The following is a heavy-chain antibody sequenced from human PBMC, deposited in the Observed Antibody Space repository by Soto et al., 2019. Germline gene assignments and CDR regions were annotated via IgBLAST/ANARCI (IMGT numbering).Heavy chain of an antibody. V-gene: IGHV4-34*01. CDR2: INHSGST. CDR1: GGSFSGYY. D-gene: IGHD3-16*02. CDR3: ARGLDYDYIWGSYRPGDFQH. J-gene: IGHJ1*01. Sequence: QVQLQQWGAGLLKPSETLSLTCAVYGGSFSGYYWSWIRQPPGKGLEWIGEINHSGSTNYNPSLKSRVTISVDTSKNQFSLKLSSMTAADTAVYYCARGLDYDYIWGSYRPGDFQHWGQGTLVTVSS.